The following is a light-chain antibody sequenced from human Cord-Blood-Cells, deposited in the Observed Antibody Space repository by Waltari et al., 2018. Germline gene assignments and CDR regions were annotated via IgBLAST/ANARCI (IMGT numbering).Light chain of an antibody. CDR3: SSYTSSSTWV. Sequence: QAALTQPASVSGSPGQSIPIPCTGTSSDAGGYNYVPWYQQHPGKAPKLMIYDFSKRPSGVSTRISGSKSGNTASLTISGLQAEDEADYYCSSYTSSSTWVFGGGTKLTVL. V-gene: IGLV2-14*01. CDR1: SSDAGGYNY. J-gene: IGLJ3*02. CDR2: DFS.